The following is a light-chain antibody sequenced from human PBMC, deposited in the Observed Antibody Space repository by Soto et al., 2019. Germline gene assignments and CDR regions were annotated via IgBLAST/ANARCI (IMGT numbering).Light chain of an antibody. V-gene: IGLV2-18*02. Sequence: QSVLTQPPSVSGSPGQSVTISCTGTSSDVGNYNRVSWYQQPPGTAPKLIIYEVNNRPSGVPDRFSGSKSGNMASLTISGLQAEDEADYYCSSYTSSSTLVVFGGGTKLTVL. CDR2: EVN. J-gene: IGLJ2*01. CDR3: SSYTSSSTLVV. CDR1: SSDVGNYNR.